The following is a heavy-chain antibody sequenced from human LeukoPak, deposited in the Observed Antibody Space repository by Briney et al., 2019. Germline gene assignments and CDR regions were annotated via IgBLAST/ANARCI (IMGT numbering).Heavy chain of an antibody. CDR1: GFTVSSNY. V-gene: IGHV3-53*01. D-gene: IGHD5-18*01. Sequence: QPGGSLRLSCAASGFTVSSNYMSWVRQAPGKGLEWVSVIYSGGSTYYADSVKGRFTISRDNSKNTLYLQMNSLRAEDTAVYYCARDRSYGPSIFDYWGQGTLVTVSS. J-gene: IGHJ4*02. CDR2: IYSGGST. CDR3: ARDRSYGPSIFDY.